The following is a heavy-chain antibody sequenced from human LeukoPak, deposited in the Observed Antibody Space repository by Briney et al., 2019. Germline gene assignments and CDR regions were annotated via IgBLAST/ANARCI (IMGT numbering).Heavy chain of an antibody. J-gene: IGHJ4*02. CDR3: AKEGRYFDWLLSSASYYFDY. Sequence: QPGGSLRLSCAASGFTFSSYAMSWVRQAPGKGLEWVSAISGSGGSTYYADSVKGRFTISRDNSKNTLYLQMNSLRAEDTAVYYCAKEGRYFDWLLSSASYYFDYWGQGTLVTVSS. CDR1: GFTFSSYA. CDR2: ISGSGGST. D-gene: IGHD3-9*01. V-gene: IGHV3-23*01.